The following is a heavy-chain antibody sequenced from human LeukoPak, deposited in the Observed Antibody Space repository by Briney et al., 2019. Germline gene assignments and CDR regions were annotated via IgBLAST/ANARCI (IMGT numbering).Heavy chain of an antibody. J-gene: IGHJ3*02. D-gene: IGHD3-22*01. CDR1: GFTFSNYW. V-gene: IGHV3-7*01. Sequence: GGSLRLSCAASGFTFSNYWMSWVRQAQGKGLEWVANIKQDGSEKYYVDSVKGRFTISRDNAKNALYLQMDSLRVEDTAVYYCARTVRGIVMPQNAFDIWGQGTKVTVSS. CDR2: IKQDGSEK. CDR3: ARTVRGIVMPQNAFDI.